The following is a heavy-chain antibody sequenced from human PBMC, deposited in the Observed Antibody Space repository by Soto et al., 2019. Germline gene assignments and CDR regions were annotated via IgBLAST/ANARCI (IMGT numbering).Heavy chain of an antibody. D-gene: IGHD3-22*01. J-gene: IGHJ4*02. Sequence: GSLRLSCTASGFTFSSYWMSWVRQAPGKGLEWVANIKQDGTEKYYVDSVKGRFTVSRDNAKNSLYLQMNSLRAEDTSVYYCARIYYDSSGSPLDYWGQGTLVTVSS. CDR3: ARIYYDSSGSPLDY. V-gene: IGHV3-7*01. CDR2: IKQDGTEK. CDR1: GFTFSSYW.